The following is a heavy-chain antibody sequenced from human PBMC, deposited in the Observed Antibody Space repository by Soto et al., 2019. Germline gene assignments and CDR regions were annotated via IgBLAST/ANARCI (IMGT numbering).Heavy chain of an antibody. D-gene: IGHD3-10*01. V-gene: IGHV1-8*01. J-gene: IGHJ6*02. CDR2: MNPNSGNT. CDR1: GYTFTSYD. CDR3: ARGVTMVRGVIMRYYYYGMDV. Sequence: QVQLVQSGAEVKKPGASVKVSCKASGYTFTSYDINWVRQATGQGLEWMGWMNPNSGNTGYAQKSQGRVTMTRNTSISTAYMELSSLRSEDTAVYYCARGVTMVRGVIMRYYYYGMDVWGQGTTVTVSS.